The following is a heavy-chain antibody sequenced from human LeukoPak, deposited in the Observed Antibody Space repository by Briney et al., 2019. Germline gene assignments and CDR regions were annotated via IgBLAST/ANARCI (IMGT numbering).Heavy chain of an antibody. CDR1: GGSFSGYY. V-gene: IGHV4-34*01. CDR3: ARTVAVAGNGGYFDY. CDR2: INHSGST. Sequence: SETLSLTCAVYGGSFSGYYWSWIRQPPGKGLEWIGEINHSGSTNYNPSLKSRVTISVDTSKNQFSLKLSSVTAADTAVYYCARTVAVAGNGGYFDYWGQGTLVTVSS. D-gene: IGHD6-19*01. J-gene: IGHJ4*02.